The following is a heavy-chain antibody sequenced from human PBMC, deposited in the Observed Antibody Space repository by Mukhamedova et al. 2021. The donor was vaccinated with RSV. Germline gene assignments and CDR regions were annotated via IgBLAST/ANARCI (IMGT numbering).Heavy chain of an antibody. CDR3: ARGEVAGTTWRLEYYYYGMDV. D-gene: IGHD1-1*01. J-gene: IGHJ6*02. Sequence: LKSRVTISVDTSKNQFSLKLSSVTAAATAVYYCARGEVAGTTWRLEYYYYGMDVWGQGTTVTVSS. V-gene: IGHV4-34*01.